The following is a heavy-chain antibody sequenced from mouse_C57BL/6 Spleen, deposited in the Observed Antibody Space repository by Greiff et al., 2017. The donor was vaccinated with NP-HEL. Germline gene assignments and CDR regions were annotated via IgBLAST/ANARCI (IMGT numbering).Heavy chain of an antibody. CDR2: INPNNGGT. J-gene: IGHJ1*03. CDR3: ARRNWDGWYIDV. Sequence: VQLQQSGPELVKPGASVKISCKASGYTFTDYYMTWVKQSHGKSLEWIGDINPNNGGTCYNQKFKGKATLPVDKSSSTAYMELRSLTSEDSAVYYCARRNWDGWYIDVWGTGTTVTVSS. D-gene: IGHD4-1*01. CDR1: GYTFTDYY. V-gene: IGHV1-26*01.